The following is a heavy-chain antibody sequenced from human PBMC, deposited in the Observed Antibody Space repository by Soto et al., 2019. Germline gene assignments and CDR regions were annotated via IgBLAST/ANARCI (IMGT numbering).Heavy chain of an antibody. CDR2: IWYDGSNK. D-gene: IGHD6-13*01. CDR3: ARVREEYSSSWYLFDY. V-gene: IGHV3-33*01. CDR1: GFTFSSYG. Sequence: PEGSLRLSCAASGFTFSSYGMHWVRQAPGKGLEWVAVIWYDGSNKYYADSVKGRFTISRDNSKNTLYLQMNSLRAEDTAVYYCARVREEYSSSWYLFDYWGQGTLVTVSS. J-gene: IGHJ4*02.